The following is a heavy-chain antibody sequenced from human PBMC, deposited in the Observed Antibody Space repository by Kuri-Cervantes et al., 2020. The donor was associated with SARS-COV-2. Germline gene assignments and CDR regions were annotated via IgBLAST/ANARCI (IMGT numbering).Heavy chain of an antibody. J-gene: IGHJ4*02. D-gene: IGHD6-6*01. CDR1: GGSISSSNW. V-gene: IGHV4-4*02. CDR3: ARTYSSSSLFYDY. Sequence: SETLSLTCAVSGGSISSSNWWCLVRQPPGKGLEWIGVIYHSGSTNYNPSLKSRVTISVDNSKNQFSLKLSSVTAADTAVYYCARTYSSSSLFYDYWGQGTLVTVSS. CDR2: IYHSGST.